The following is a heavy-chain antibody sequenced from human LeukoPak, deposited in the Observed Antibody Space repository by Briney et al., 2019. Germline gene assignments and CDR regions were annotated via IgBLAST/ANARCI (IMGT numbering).Heavy chain of an antibody. V-gene: IGHV3-23*01. CDR1: GFTFSSYA. CDR2: ISGSGGST. CDR3: AKRPRGNYLDPFDY. Sequence: PGGSLRLSCAASGFTFSSYAMSWVRQAPGKGLELVSGISGSGGSTYYADSVKGRFPISRDNSKNRLYLQMNSLRAEDTAVYYCAKRPRGNYLDPFDYWGQGTLVTVSS. D-gene: IGHD3-10*01. J-gene: IGHJ4*02.